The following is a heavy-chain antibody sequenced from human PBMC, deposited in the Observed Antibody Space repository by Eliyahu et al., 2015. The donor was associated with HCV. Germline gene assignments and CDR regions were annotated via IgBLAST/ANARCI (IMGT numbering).Heavy chain of an antibody. Sequence: QVQLVESGGGVVQPGRSLRLSCAASGFTFSSYGMHWVRQAPGKGLEWVAVISYDGSNKYYADSVKGRFTISRDNSKNTLYLQMNSLRAEDTAVYYCAKARVDIVVVPAAPPKWGMDVWGQGTTVTVSS. CDR3: AKARVDIVVVPAAPPKWGMDV. CDR2: ISYDGSNK. V-gene: IGHV3-30*18. D-gene: IGHD2-2*01. J-gene: IGHJ6*02. CDR1: GFTFSSYG.